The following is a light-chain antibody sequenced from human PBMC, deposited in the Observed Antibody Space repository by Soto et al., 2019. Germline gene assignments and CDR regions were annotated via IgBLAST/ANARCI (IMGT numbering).Light chain of an antibody. J-gene: IGLJ1*01. Sequence: QSLLTQPASVSGSPGQSITISCTGTSSDVGNSKLVSWYQQHPGRAPKVIIYEVSQRPSGVSSRFSASKSGNTASLTISGLQAEDEADYFCCSYAGRNTYVFGSGTKVTVL. CDR3: CSYAGRNTYV. V-gene: IGLV2-23*02. CDR2: EVS. CDR1: SSDVGNSKL.